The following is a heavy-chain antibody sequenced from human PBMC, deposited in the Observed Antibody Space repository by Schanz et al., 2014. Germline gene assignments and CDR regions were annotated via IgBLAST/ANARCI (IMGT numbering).Heavy chain of an antibody. Sequence: EVHLLDSGGGLVQPGGSLRLSCAASGFTFSSYAMSWVRQAPGKGLEWVSGFDAHDGRAYYADSAKGRFTISRDNSKSTLYVEMNSLRVEDTAVYYCAKTLFPGGTQTFGNWGRGTLVTVSS. D-gene: IGHD2-8*02. CDR3: AKTLFPGGTQTFGN. V-gene: IGHV3-23*01. CDR1: GFTFSSYA. CDR2: FDAHDGRA. J-gene: IGHJ4*02.